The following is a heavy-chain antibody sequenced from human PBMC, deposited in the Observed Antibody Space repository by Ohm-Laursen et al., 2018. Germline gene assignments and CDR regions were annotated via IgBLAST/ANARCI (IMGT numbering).Heavy chain of an antibody. D-gene: IGHD1-26*01. V-gene: IGHV3-21*01. Sequence: SVKGRFTISRDNANSSLYLQMNSLRVEDTAVYYCARDYRYDYWGQGTLVTVSS. CDR3: ARDYRYDY. J-gene: IGHJ4*02.